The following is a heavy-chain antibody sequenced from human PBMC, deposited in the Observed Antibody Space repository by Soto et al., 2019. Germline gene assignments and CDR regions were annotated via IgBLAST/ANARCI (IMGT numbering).Heavy chain of an antibody. CDR1: GGFISSYY. Sequence: SAPLSLTCTVSGGFISSYYWSWIRQPPGKGLEWIGYIYYSGSTNYNPSLKSRVTISVDTSKNQFSLKLNSMTAADTAVYYCARHNYGSGSTYFDYWGQGTLVTVSS. D-gene: IGHD3-10*01. CDR3: ARHNYGSGSTYFDY. J-gene: IGHJ4*02. CDR2: IYYSGST. V-gene: IGHV4-59*08.